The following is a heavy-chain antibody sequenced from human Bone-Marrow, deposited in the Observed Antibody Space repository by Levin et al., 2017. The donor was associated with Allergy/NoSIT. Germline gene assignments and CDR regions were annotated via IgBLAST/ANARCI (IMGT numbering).Heavy chain of an antibody. V-gene: IGHV3-23*01. CDR2: ISSNGGSI. J-gene: IGHJ4*02. CDR1: GFTFSSYA. Sequence: PGGSLRLSCAASGFTFSSYAMSWVRQAPGKGLEWVSAISSNGGSIFYAESVKGRFTISRDNSKNTLYLQMNSLRAEDTAVYYCAKRYDGSGSFYDSWGQGTLVTVSS. CDR3: AKRYDGSGSFYDS. D-gene: IGHD3-10*01.